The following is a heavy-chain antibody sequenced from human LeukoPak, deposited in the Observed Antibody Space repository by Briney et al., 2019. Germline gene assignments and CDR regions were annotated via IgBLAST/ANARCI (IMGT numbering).Heavy chain of an antibody. CDR1: GSTFDDYA. CDR3: ARGIAAASEFDY. CDR2: ISWNSGSI. D-gene: IGHD6-13*01. V-gene: IGHV3-9*01. Sequence: GGSLRLSCAASGSTFDDYAMHWVRQAPGKGLEWVSGISWNSGSIGYADSVKGRFTISRDNAENSVYLQMNSLRVEDTAVYYCARGIAAASEFDYWGQGTLVTVSS. J-gene: IGHJ4*02.